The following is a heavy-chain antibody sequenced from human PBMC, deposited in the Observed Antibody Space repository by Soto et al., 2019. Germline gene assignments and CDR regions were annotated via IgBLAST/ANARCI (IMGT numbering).Heavy chain of an antibody. CDR2: IYYSGST. D-gene: IGHD6-13*01. J-gene: IGHJ4*02. CDR3: ARRYGSSFDY. CDR1: GGSVSSYY. Sequence: QVQLQESGPGLVKPSETLSLTCTVSGGSVSSYYWSWIRQPPGKGLEWVGYIYYSGSTNYHPSLKGRVTISVDTSKTQFSLKLNSVTAADTAVYYCARRYGSSFDYWGQGTLVTVSS. V-gene: IGHV4-59*08.